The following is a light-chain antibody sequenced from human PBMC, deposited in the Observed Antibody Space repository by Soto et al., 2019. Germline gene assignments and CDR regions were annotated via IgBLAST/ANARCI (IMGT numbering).Light chain of an antibody. CDR1: QSVSSY. V-gene: IGKV3-15*01. CDR3: QQYNNWPPIT. Sequence: VMTQSPAPPSVSPGEGANLSCRASQSVSSYLAWYQQKPGQAPRLLIYGASTRATGIPARFSGSGSGTEFTLTISSLQSEDFAVYYCQQYNNWPPITFGQGTRLEIK. CDR2: GAS. J-gene: IGKJ5*01.